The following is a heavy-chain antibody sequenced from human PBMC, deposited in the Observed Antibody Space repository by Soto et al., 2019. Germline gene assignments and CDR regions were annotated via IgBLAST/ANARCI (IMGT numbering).Heavy chain of an antibody. Sequence: SETLSLTCTVSGGSISSYYWSWIRQPPGKGLEWIGYIYYSGSTNYNPSLKSRVTISVDTSKNQFSLKLSSVPAADTAVYYCARATGPTYSSSWYYYYYGMDVWGQGTTVTVSS. CDR3: ARATGPTYSSSWYYYYYGMDV. CDR1: GGSISSYY. CDR2: IYYSGST. D-gene: IGHD6-13*01. V-gene: IGHV4-59*01. J-gene: IGHJ6*02.